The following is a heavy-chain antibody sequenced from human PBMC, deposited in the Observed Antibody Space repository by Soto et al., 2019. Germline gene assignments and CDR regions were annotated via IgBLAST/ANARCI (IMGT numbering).Heavy chain of an antibody. D-gene: IGHD5-18*01. CDR1: GGSISSSSYY. V-gene: IGHV4-39*01. J-gene: IGHJ4*02. Sequence: SETLSLTCTVSGGSISSSSYYWGWIRQPPGKGLEWIGSIYYSGSTYYNPSLKSRVTISVDTSKNQFSLKLSSVTAADTAVYYCASFSGTAMVEHYFDYWGQGTLVTVSS. CDR3: ASFSGTAMVEHYFDY. CDR2: IYYSGST.